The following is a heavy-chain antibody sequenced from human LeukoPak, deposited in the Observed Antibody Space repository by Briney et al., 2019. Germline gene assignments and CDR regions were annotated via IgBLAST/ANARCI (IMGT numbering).Heavy chain of an antibody. D-gene: IGHD2-15*01. CDR2: IYYSGST. CDR3: ARGRGYCSGGSCYPYDY. J-gene: IGHJ4*02. CDR1: GGSISSGGYY. V-gene: IGHV4-31*03. Sequence: ASETLSLTCTVSGGSISSGGYYWSWIRQHPGKGLEWIGYIYYSGSTYYNPSLKSRVTISVDTSKNQFSLKLSSVTAADTAVCYCARGRGYCSGGSCYPYDYWGQGTLVTVSS.